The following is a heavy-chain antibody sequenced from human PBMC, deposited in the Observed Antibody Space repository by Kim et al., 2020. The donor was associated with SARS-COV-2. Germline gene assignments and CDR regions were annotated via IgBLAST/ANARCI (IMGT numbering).Heavy chain of an antibody. D-gene: IGHD3-10*01. CDR1: GFTFSSYA. CDR2: ISGSGGST. V-gene: IGHV3-23*01. Sequence: GGPLRLSCAASGFTFSSYAMSWVRQAPGKGLEWVSAISGSGGSTYYADSVKGRFTISRDNSKNTLYLQMNSLRAEDMAVYYCAKEYYYGSGSYYNNWFDPWGQGTLVTVSS. CDR3: AKEYYYGSGSYYNNWFDP. J-gene: IGHJ5*02.